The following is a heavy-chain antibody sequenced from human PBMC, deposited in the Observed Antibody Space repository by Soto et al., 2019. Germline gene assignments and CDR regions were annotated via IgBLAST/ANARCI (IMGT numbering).Heavy chain of an antibody. CDR3: AKDPVGAFDI. V-gene: IGHV3-23*01. CDR2: ISGSGGST. J-gene: IGHJ3*02. Sequence: GGSLRRSCAGSGFTFSSYAMSWFRQAPGKGLEWVSAISGSGGSTYYADSVKGRFTISRDNSKNTLYLQMNSLRAEDTAVYYCAKDPVGAFDIWGQGTMVTVSS. CDR1: GFTFSSYA.